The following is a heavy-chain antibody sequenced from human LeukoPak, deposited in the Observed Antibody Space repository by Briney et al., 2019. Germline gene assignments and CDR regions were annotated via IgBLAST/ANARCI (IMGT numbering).Heavy chain of an antibody. D-gene: IGHD2-2*01. Sequence: HPGGSLRLSCAASGFTFDDYAMHWVRQAPGKGLEWVSGISWNSGSIGYADSVKGRFTISRDNAKNSLYLQMNSLRAEDTALYYCAKDISGWEVPAAIGGLDYWGQGTLVTVSS. CDR3: AKDISGWEVPAAIGGLDY. CDR2: ISWNSGSI. CDR1: GFTFDDYA. V-gene: IGHV3-9*01. J-gene: IGHJ4*02.